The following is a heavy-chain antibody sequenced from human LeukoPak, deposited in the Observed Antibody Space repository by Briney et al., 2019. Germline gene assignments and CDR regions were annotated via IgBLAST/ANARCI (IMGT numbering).Heavy chain of an antibody. CDR1: GYTFTGYY. CDR2: INPNSGGT. Sequence: ASVNVSCKASGYTFTGYYMHWVRQAPGQGLEWMGWINPNSGGTSYAQKFQGRVTMTRDTSISTVYMEQSRLRSDDTAVYYCARLKSTISSGWFDPWGQGTLVTVSS. V-gene: IGHV1-2*02. J-gene: IGHJ5*02. CDR3: ARLKSTISSGWFDP. D-gene: IGHD6-6*01.